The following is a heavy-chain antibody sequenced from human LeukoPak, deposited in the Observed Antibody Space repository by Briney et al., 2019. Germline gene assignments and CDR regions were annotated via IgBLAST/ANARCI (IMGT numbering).Heavy chain of an antibody. J-gene: IGHJ4*02. CDR1: GFTFRDYT. Sequence: GGSLRLSCAASGFTFRDYTMNWIRQAPGKGLEWVAVIWYDGSNKYYADSVKGRFTISRDNSKNTLYLQMNSLRAEDTAVYYCARDPGVEMATPSFDYWGQGTLVTVSS. D-gene: IGHD5-24*01. CDR2: IWYDGSNK. CDR3: ARDPGVEMATPSFDY. V-gene: IGHV3-33*08.